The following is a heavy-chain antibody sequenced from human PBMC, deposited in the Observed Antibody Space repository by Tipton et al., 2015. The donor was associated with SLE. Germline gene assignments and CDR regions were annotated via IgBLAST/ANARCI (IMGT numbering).Heavy chain of an antibody. J-gene: IGHJ4*02. Sequence: TLSLTCTVSGGSISSYYWSWIRQPPGKGLQWIGYIYYSGSTNYNPSLESRVTISVDTSKKQFSLKLSSVTAADTAVYYCARDRTGGAGFDYWGQGTLVTVSS. V-gene: IGHV4-59*01. CDR2: IYYSGST. D-gene: IGHD1-1*01. CDR3: ARDRTGGAGFDY. CDR1: GGSISSYY.